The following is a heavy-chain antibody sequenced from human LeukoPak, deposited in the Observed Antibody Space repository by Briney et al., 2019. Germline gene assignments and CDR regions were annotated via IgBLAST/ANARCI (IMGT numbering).Heavy chain of an antibody. D-gene: IGHD4-17*01. J-gene: IGHJ4*02. CDR2: ISGYNGKP. V-gene: IGHV1-18*01. CDR3: AKDRLGPSDYGDETDY. Sequence: VASVKVSCKTSGYSFTNYGITWVRQAPGQGLEWMGWISGYNGKPFYAQNFQGRVTMTTDTSTSTVYMEVRSLRSDDTAVYYCAKDRLGPSDYGDETDYWGQGTLVTVSS. CDR1: GYSFTNYG.